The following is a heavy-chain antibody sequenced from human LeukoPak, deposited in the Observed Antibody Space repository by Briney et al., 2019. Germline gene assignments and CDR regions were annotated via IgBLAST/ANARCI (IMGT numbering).Heavy chain of an antibody. D-gene: IGHD3-10*01. V-gene: IGHV1-2*02. Sequence: ASVKVSCKASGYTFTGYYMHWVRQAPGQGLEWMGWINPNSGGTNYAQKFQGRVTMTRDTSISTAYMELSGLRSDDTAVYYCARGGLWFGELNWFDPWGQGTLVTVSS. J-gene: IGHJ5*02. CDR1: GYTFTGYY. CDR3: ARGGLWFGELNWFDP. CDR2: INPNSGGT.